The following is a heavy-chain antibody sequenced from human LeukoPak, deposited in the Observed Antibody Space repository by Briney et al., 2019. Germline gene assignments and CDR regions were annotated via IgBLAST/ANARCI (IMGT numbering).Heavy chain of an antibody. J-gene: IGHJ4*02. CDR3: ARDPGAARGFDY. D-gene: IGHD3-10*01. CDR2: ISTYNDNT. Sequence: ASVKVSCKASGYTFTSYGISWVRQAPGQGLEWMGWISTYNDNTNYAQKLQGRATMTTDTSASTAYMELRSLRSDDTAVYYCARDPGAARGFDYWGQGTLVAVSS. V-gene: IGHV1-18*01. CDR1: GYTFTSYG.